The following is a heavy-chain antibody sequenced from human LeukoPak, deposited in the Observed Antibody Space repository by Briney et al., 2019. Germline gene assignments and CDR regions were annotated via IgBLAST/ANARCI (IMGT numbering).Heavy chain of an antibody. V-gene: IGHV3-9*01. CDR1: GFTFDDYA. D-gene: IGHD2-15*01. J-gene: IGHJ4*02. Sequence: GRSLRLSCAASGFTFDDYAMHWVRQAPGKGLEWFSGISWNSGSIGYADSVKGRFTISRDNAKNSLYLQMNSLRAEDTALYYCAKGARCSGGSCYYFDYWGQGTLVTVSS. CDR2: ISWNSGSI. CDR3: AKGARCSGGSCYYFDY.